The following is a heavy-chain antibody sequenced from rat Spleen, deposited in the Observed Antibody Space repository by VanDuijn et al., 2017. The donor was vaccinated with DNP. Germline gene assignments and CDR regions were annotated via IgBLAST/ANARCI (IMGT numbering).Heavy chain of an antibody. V-gene: IGHV5-27*01. CDR3: KTDRFTMMVRITLFTC. J-gene: IGHJ3*01. D-gene: IGHD1-12*02. CDR1: GFTFSNYG. Sequence: EVQLVESGGGLVQPGRSLKLSCAASGFTFSNYGMAWVRQAPAKGLEWVASISNSGGSTSYRDSVKGRFTISRDNAKSTLDLQMDSLRSEDTAAYYLKTDRFTMMVRITLFTCWGKGTMVTVSS. CDR2: ISNSGGST.